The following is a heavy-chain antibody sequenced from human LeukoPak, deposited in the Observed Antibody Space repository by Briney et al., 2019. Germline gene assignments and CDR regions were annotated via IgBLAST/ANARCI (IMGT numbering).Heavy chain of an antibody. D-gene: IGHD6-13*01. CDR2: INPNSGGT. CDR3: ARGPGYSSSRPTGY. V-gene: IGHV1-2*02. J-gene: IGHJ4*02. CDR1: GYTFTGDY. Sequence: ASVKVSCKASGYTFTGDYMHWVRQAPGQGLEWMGWINPNSGGTNYAQKFQGRVTMTRDTTISTAYMELSRLRSDDTAVYYCARGPGYSSSRPTGYWGQGTLVTVSS.